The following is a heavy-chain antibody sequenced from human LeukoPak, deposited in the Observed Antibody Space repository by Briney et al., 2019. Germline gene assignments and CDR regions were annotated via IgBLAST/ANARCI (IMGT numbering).Heavy chain of an antibody. Sequence: PGGSLRLSCAASGLTVSSNYMSWVRQAPGKGLEWVSVIYSGGSTYYADSVKGRFTISRDNSKNTPYLQMNSLRAEDTAVYYCARATYSSSCDYWGQGTLVTVSS. CDR2: IYSGGST. V-gene: IGHV3-53*01. CDR3: ARATYSSSCDY. CDR1: GLTVSSNY. D-gene: IGHD6-13*01. J-gene: IGHJ4*02.